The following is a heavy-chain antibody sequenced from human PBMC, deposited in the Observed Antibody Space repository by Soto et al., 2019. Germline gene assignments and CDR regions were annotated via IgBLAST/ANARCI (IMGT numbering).Heavy chain of an antibody. D-gene: IGHD2-15*01. CDR2: INSKSGAT. CDR3: SQGLWTVGHCSGGSWYDAMVV. J-gene: IGHJ6*02. V-gene: IGHV1-2*02. Sequence: QVQLLQSGAEVKKPGASVQVSCEASGYTFIGFHLPCVRQAPGQGLEGVGRINSKSGATFYAQKLQRRVTMTRDTFSNTVDLERSMLTSVDTAVYYCSQGLWTVGHCSGGSWYDAMVVWSQATTVTASS. CDR1: GYTFIGFH.